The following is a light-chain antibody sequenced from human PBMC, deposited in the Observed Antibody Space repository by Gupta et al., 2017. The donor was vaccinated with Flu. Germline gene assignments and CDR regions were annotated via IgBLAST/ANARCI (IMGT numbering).Light chain of an antibody. CDR3: QQDYTFPLT. J-gene: IGKJ4*01. Sequence: DIVMTQSPDSLAVSLGGRATINCKSSQSVFHNSNNKNHLAWYQKKPGQAPKLLIYLTSTRASGVPDRFSGSGSGTDFSLTISSLQAEDVATYYCQQDYTFPLTFGGGTKVEIK. V-gene: IGKV4-1*01. CDR2: LTS. CDR1: QSVFHNSNNKNH.